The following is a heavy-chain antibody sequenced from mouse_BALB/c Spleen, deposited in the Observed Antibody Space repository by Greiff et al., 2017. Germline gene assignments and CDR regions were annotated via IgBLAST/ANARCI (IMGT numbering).Heavy chain of an antibody. CDR1: GYTFTSYW. D-gene: IGHD2-3*01. J-gene: IGHJ1*01. CDR3: ARHDGYPYWYFDV. Sequence: QVHVKQSGAELAKPGASVKMSCKASGYTFTSYWMHWVKQRPGQGLEWIGYINPSTGYTEYNQKFKDKATLTADKSSSTAYMQLSSLTSEDSAVYYCARHDGYPYWYFDVWGAGTTVTVSS. V-gene: IGHV1-7*01. CDR2: INPSTGYT.